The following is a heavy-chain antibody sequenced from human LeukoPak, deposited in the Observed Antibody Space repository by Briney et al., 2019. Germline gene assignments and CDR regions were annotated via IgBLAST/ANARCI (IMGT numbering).Heavy chain of an antibody. V-gene: IGHV4-39*02. J-gene: IGHJ3*02. D-gene: IGHD2-8*01. Sequence: SETLSLTCTVSGGSISSSSYYWGWIRQPPGKGLEWIGSIYYSGSTYCNPSLKSRVTISVDTSKNQFSLKLSSVTAADTAVYYCARERMVRNAFDIWGQGTMVTVSS. CDR3: ARERMVRNAFDI. CDR2: IYYSGST. CDR1: GGSISSSSYY.